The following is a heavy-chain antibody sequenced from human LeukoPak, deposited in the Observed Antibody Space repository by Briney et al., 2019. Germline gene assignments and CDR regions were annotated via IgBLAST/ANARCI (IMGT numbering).Heavy chain of an antibody. V-gene: IGHV4-31*03. Sequence: PSQTLSLTCTVSGGSISSGGYCWSWIRQHPGKGLEWIGYIYYSGSTYYNPSLKSRVTISVDTSKNQFSLKLSSVTAADTAVYYCARDSGNYYDSSGLVFDYWGQGTLVTVSS. D-gene: IGHD3-22*01. CDR1: GGSISSGGYC. CDR2: IYYSGST. J-gene: IGHJ4*02. CDR3: ARDSGNYYDSSGLVFDY.